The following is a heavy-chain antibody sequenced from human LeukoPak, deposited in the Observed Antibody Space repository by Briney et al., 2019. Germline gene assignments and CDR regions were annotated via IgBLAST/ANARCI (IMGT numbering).Heavy chain of an antibody. CDR3: ARDLSGGGLDY. Sequence: GGSLRLSCAASGFTFSVSVLHWVRQAPGKGLEYVSVISSNGGSTSYANSVKGRFTISRDNSKNTLYLQMGSLRAEDMAVYYCARDLSGGGLDYWGQGTLVTVSS. CDR2: ISSNGGST. CDR1: GFTFSVSV. D-gene: IGHD3-10*01. V-gene: IGHV3-64*01. J-gene: IGHJ4*02.